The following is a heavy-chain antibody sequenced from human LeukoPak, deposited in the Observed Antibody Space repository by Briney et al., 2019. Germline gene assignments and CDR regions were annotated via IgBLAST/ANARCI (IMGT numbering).Heavy chain of an antibody. CDR2: IIPILGIA. Sequence: SVKLSCKASGGTFSSYAISWVRQAPGQGLEWMGRIIPILGIANYAQKFQGRVTITANKSARSAYMELSRLRSEDTAVYYCARPRTVTTGGDWFDPWGQGTLVTVSS. CDR3: ARPRTVTTGGDWFDP. D-gene: IGHD4-11*01. J-gene: IGHJ5*02. V-gene: IGHV1-69*04. CDR1: GGTFSSYA.